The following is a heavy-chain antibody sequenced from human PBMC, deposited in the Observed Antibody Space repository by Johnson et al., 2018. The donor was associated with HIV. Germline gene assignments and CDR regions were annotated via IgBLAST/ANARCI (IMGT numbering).Heavy chain of an antibody. Sequence: EQLVESGGGLIQPGGSLRLSCAASEFTVSSNYMSWVRQAPGKGLEWVSVIYRGGSTYYADSVKGRFTISRDNSKNTLYLQMNSLRAEDTAVYYCAREFPYCSGGSCLPAAFDIWGQGTMVTVSS. CDR1: EFTVSSNY. V-gene: IGHV3-53*01. D-gene: IGHD2-15*01. CDR2: IYRGGST. CDR3: AREFPYCSGGSCLPAAFDI. J-gene: IGHJ3*02.